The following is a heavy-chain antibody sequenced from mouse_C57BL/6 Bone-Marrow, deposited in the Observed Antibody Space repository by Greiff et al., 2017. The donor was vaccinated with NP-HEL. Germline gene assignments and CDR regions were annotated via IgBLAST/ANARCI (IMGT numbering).Heavy chain of an antibody. D-gene: IGHD2-4*01. CDR1: GFTFSSYG. Sequence: EVKLMESGGDLVKPGGSLKLSCAASGFTFSSYGMSWVRQTPDKRLEWVATISSGGSYTYYPDSVKGRFTISRDNAKNTLYLQMSSLKSEDTAMYYCARRVYDYDVDAMDYWGQGTSVTVSS. CDR2: ISSGGSYT. V-gene: IGHV5-6*02. CDR3: ARRVYDYDVDAMDY. J-gene: IGHJ4*01.